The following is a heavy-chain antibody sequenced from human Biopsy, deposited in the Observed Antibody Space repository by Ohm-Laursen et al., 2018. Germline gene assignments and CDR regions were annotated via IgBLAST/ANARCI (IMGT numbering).Heavy chain of an antibody. Sequence: SETLSLTCSVSGGSISSGGYYWSWIRQFPGKGLELLGYIYNVESTYYNPSLKSRVLIPGDASRNQYSLKLTSVTAADTAVYYCVRDRRDWYEPWGQGTLVTVSS. CDR2: IYNVEST. CDR3: VRDRRDWYEP. CDR1: GGSISSGGYY. V-gene: IGHV4-31*03. J-gene: IGHJ5*02.